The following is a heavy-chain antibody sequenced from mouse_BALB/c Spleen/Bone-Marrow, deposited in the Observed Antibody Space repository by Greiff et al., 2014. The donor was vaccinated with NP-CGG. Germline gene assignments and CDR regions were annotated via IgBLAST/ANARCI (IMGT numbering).Heavy chain of an antibody. D-gene: IGHD1-2*01. CDR1: GYSFTGYY. Sequence: EVQLQQSGPDLVKPGASVKISCKASGYSFTGYYMYWVKQRHGKSLEWIGRVNPNNGDISYNQKFKGKAILTVDKSSSTAYMELRSLTSDDSAVNYCARSTATGFAYWGQGTLVTVSA. CDR3: ARSTATGFAY. CDR2: VNPNNGDI. V-gene: IGHV1-26*01. J-gene: IGHJ3*01.